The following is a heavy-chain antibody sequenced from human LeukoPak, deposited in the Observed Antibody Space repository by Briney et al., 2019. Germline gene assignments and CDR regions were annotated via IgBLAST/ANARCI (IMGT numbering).Heavy chain of an antibody. Sequence: PGRSLRLSCTASGFTFGDYAMNWVRQAPGKGLEWVSAISGSGSSTYYADSVKGRFTISRDNAKNSLYLQMNSLRAEDTAVYYCARGHSSGWSSFDCWGQGTLVTVSS. CDR1: GFTFGDYA. CDR2: ISGSGSST. J-gene: IGHJ4*02. D-gene: IGHD6-19*01. V-gene: IGHV3-23*01. CDR3: ARGHSSGWSSFDC.